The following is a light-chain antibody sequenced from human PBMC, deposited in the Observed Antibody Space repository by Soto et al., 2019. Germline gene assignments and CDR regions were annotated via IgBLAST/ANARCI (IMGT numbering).Light chain of an antibody. V-gene: IGLV2-14*01. Sequence: QSALTQPPSVSGSPGPSITISCTVTFNDIGRYNYVSWYQQNLGKAPKLLIYEVTDRPAGVSPRFACSKSGNTASLTISGLQPDDEAAYYCGSSTGSSTITFGGGTKVTVL. J-gene: IGLJ2*01. CDR2: EVT. CDR1: FNDIGRYNY. CDR3: GSSTGSSTIT.